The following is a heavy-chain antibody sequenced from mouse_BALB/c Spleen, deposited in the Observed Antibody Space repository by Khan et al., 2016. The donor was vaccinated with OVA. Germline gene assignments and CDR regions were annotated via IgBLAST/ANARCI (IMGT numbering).Heavy chain of an antibody. J-gene: IGHJ2*01. CDR2: IYPGNGYT. Sequence: EVQLQESGAELGRPGSSVKLSCKTSGSTFTSYGIKWVKQRPGQGLEWIGYIYPGNGYTEYNERFQGKAILTSDTSSSTAYMQLRSLTSEDSAMYFGTTAYYRYYFDYWGQGTILTVSS. CDR3: TTAYYRYYFDY. D-gene: IGHD2-14*01. CDR1: GSTFTSYG. V-gene: IGHV1S134*01.